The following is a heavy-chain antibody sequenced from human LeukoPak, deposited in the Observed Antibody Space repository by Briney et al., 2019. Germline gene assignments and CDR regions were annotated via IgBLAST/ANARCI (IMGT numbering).Heavy chain of an antibody. CDR3: AKDQCGGDCCLLDY. J-gene: IGHJ4*02. CDR1: GFTFSDSA. CDR2: ISNDGTNK. D-gene: IGHD2-21*02. Sequence: GGSLRLSCAASGFTFSDSAIHWVRQAPGKGLEWVALISNDGTNKYYADSVKGRFTISRDNSKKTLYLQMNSLRAEDTAVYYCAKDQCGGDCCLLDYWGQETLVTVSS. V-gene: IGHV3-30*18.